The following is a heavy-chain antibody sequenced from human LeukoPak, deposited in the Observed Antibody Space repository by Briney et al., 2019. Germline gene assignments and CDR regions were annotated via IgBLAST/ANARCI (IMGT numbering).Heavy chain of an antibody. V-gene: IGHV4-59*08. D-gene: IGHD3-10*01. CDR1: GGSISSYY. Sequence: SETLSLTCTVSGGSISSYYWTWIRQPPGKGLDWIGYTYYSGSTNYNPSLKSRVTMSVDTSKNQFSLKLSSVTAADTAVYYCARLGGSGSYYYSYYGMDVWGQGTTVTVSS. CDR2: TYYSGST. CDR3: ARLGGSGSYYYSYYGMDV. J-gene: IGHJ6*02.